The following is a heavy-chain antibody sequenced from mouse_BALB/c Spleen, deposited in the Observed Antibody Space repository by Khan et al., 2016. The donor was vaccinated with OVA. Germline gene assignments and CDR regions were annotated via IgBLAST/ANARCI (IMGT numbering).Heavy chain of an antibody. CDR2: MISSGYT. D-gene: IGHD2-14*01. Sequence: EVQLQESGPSLVQPSQTLSLTCSVTGDSISSGYWSWIRKFPGNKLEYMGYMISSGYTYYNPSLKSRISITRHTSKNQYYLQLNSVTTEDTATYYCARSNYRYAFAYWGQGTLVTVSA. J-gene: IGHJ3*01. V-gene: IGHV3-8*02. CDR1: GDSISSGY. CDR3: ARSNYRYAFAY.